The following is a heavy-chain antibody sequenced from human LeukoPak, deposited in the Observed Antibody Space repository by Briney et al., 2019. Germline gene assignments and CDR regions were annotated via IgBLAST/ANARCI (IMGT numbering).Heavy chain of an antibody. J-gene: IGHJ3*02. CDR1: GYTFTSYY. V-gene: IGHV1-46*01. CDR3: ARGWNSNAFDI. D-gene: IGHD1-7*01. CDR2: INPSGGST. Sequence: ASVKLSCKASGYTFTSYYMHWVRQAPGQRLEWMGIINPSGGSTSYAQKFQGRVTMTRDTSTSTVYMELSSLRSEDTAVYYCARGWNSNAFDIWGQGTMVTVSS.